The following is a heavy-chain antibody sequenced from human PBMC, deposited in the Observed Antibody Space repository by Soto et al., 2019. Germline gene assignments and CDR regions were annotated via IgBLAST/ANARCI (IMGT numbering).Heavy chain of an antibody. CDR1: GASISSGCYF. J-gene: IGHJ4*02. D-gene: IGHD5-18*01. CDR3: ARGFVETAMAFDY. Sequence: QVQLQESGPGLVKPSQTLSLACSVSGASISSGCYFWSWLRQLQGKGLEGIGYIHYSGSTYYNPSLKSRVGMSMDTSKNDFSLKLNSVTAADTAVFYCARGFVETAMAFDYWGQGALVALSS. CDR2: IHYSGST. V-gene: IGHV4-31*03.